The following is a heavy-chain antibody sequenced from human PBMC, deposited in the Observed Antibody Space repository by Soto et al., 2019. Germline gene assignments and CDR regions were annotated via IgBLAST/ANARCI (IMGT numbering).Heavy chain of an antibody. Sequence: SETLSLTCAVYGGSFSDTYWNWFRQPPGKGLEWIGEINHNTNTIYNPSLTSRVTISVDTSKNHFSLKLTSVTAADTAVYYCARGVEVSGDFIDFWGQGNLVTVSS. CDR3: ARGVEVSGDFIDF. J-gene: IGHJ4*02. D-gene: IGHD2-21*01. V-gene: IGHV4-34*01. CDR2: INHNTNT. CDR1: GGSFSDTY.